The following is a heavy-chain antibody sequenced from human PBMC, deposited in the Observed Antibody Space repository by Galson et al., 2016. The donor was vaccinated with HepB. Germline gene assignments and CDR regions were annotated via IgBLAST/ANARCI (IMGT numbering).Heavy chain of an antibody. CDR2: ITGSGQST. CDR1: GFAFYSFD. Sequence: SLRLSCAVSGFAFYSFDMSWVRQAPGKGLEWFSGITGSGQSTFYAESVKGRFAISRDNSKNTLYLQIEDLRVDDTAVYYCAKVATIPGTGTYWGQGTLVAVSS. J-gene: IGHJ4*01. CDR3: AKVATIPGTGTY. D-gene: IGHD1-7*01. V-gene: IGHV3-23*01.